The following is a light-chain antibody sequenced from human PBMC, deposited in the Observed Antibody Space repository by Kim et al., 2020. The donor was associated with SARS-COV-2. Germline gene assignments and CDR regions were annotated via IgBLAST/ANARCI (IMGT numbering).Light chain of an antibody. CDR1: QRVATN. CDR3: QRYEDWPRT. Sequence: EILMTQSPATLSVSPGERVTLSCRASQRVATNLAWYQQIPGQGPRLLIFGAFHRATGIPARFSGSGSGTEFTLTISSLQSEDFAVYYCQRYEDWPRTFGQGTKVDSK. CDR2: GAF. J-gene: IGKJ1*01. V-gene: IGKV3D-15*01.